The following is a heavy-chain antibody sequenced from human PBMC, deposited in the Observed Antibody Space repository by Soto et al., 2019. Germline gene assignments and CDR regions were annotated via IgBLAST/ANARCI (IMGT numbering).Heavy chain of an antibody. V-gene: IGHV6-1*01. CDR3: ARGPSPLAY. Sequence: SQTLSLTCAVSGDSVSSNSAAWNWIRQSPSRGLEWLGRTYYRSKWCSDYAGSVKSRITINADTSKNQFSLHLNSVTPQDTAVYYCARGPSPLAYWGRGTVVTVSS. CDR1: GDSVSSNSAA. D-gene: IGHD6-6*01. J-gene: IGHJ4*02. CDR2: TYYRSKWCS.